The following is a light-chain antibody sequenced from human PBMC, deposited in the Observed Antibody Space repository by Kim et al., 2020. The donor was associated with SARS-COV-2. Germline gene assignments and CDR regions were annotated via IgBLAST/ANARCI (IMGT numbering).Light chain of an antibody. CDR3: QQFNDRPPMYT. CDR2: DAS. J-gene: IGKJ2*01. Sequence: EIVMTQSPATFSVSPGERATLSCRASQSVSNNLAWYQQKPGQAPTLLIYDASNRATGLPARFSGSGSGTEFTLTISSLQSEDSAVYYCQQFNDRPPMYTFGQGTKLEI. CDR1: QSVSNN. V-gene: IGKV3D-15*01.